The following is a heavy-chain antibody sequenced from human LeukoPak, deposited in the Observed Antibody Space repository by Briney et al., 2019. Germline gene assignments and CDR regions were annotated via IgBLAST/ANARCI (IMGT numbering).Heavy chain of an antibody. CDR1: GYTLTELS. CDR3: ATGIAVAGTPFDY. CDR2: FDPEDGET. D-gene: IGHD6-19*01. Sequence: ASVKVSCKASGYTLTELSMHWVRQAPGKGLEWMGGFDPEDGETIYAQKFQGRVTMTEDTSTDTAYMELSSLRSEDTAVYYCATGIAVAGTPFDYWGQGTLVTVSS. J-gene: IGHJ4*02. V-gene: IGHV1-24*01.